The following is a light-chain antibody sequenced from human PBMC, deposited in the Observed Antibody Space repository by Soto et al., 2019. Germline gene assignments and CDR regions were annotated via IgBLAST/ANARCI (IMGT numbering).Light chain of an antibody. CDR3: QQYATSPWT. Sequence: EIVLTQSPGTLSLSPGERATLSCRAGKSVPGNLAWYQQKPGQAPRLLIFGASNRATGIPDRFGGRGSGTEFTLTISRLEPEDFAVYCCQQYATSPWTFGQGTKVEIK. CDR1: KSVPGN. CDR2: GAS. J-gene: IGKJ1*01. V-gene: IGKV3-20*01.